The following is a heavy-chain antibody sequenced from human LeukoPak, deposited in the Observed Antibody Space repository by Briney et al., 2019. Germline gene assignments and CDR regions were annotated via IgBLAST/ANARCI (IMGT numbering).Heavy chain of an antibody. D-gene: IGHD5-18*01. Sequence: ASVKVSCKASGYTFTDYYTHWVRQAPGQGLEWMGWINPNSGGTNYAQKFQGRVTMTRDTSVSTAYMELNRLRSDDTGVYYCARDTTMITYWFDPWGQGTLVTVSS. CDR2: INPNSGGT. CDR1: GYTFTDYY. V-gene: IGHV1-2*02. J-gene: IGHJ5*02. CDR3: ARDTTMITYWFDP.